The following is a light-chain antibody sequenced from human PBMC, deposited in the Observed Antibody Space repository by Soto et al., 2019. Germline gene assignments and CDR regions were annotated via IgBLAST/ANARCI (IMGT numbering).Light chain of an antibody. CDR2: GAS. CDR1: QSVDSSF. Sequence: DIVLTQSPGSLSLSPGERATLSCRASQSVDSSFFAWYQQKPGQAPRLLIYGASKRATGTPDRFSGSGSWTDFTLTITRLEPEDFAVYYCQQYVSSVTFGQGTKVEIK. J-gene: IGKJ1*01. CDR3: QQYVSSVT. V-gene: IGKV3-20*01.